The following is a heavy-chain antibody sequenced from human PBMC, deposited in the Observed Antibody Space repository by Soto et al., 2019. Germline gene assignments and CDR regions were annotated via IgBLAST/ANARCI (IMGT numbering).Heavy chain of an antibody. D-gene: IGHD2-2*03. Sequence: QVHLAKSGGGVVQPGRSLRLSCAASGFIFSSYGMHWVRQAPGRGLEGVAVISYDGSNKYYADSVKGRFTISRDNSKNTLYLQMNSLRAEDTAVYYCARGAGGYCSSTSCYQDYYYGMDVWGQGTTVTVSS. J-gene: IGHJ6*02. CDR3: ARGAGGYCSSTSCYQDYYYGMDV. CDR1: GFIFSSYG. V-gene: IGHV3-30*03. CDR2: ISYDGSNK.